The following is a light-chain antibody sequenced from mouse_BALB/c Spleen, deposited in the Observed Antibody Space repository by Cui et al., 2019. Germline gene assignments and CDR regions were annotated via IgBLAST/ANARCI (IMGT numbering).Light chain of an antibody. CDR2: AAT. CDR1: ANIYSN. J-gene: IGKJ2*01. CDR3: EHFWGTPYT. Sequence: DIQMTQSPASLSVSVGETVTITSRASANIYSNLAWYQQKQWKSPQLLVYAATNLAGGVPSRFSGSGSGTQYSLRINGLQSENFGSYYCEHFWGTPYTFGGSTRLEI. V-gene: IGKV12-46*01.